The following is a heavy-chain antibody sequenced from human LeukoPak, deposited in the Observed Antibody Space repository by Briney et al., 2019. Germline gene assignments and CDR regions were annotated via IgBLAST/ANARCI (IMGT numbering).Heavy chain of an antibody. CDR3: VRESRPGGAMGLYHNLDY. Sequence: GGSLRLSCAGSGFTFSDFWMTWVRQTPGKGLEWVANIKEDGTEKNLVDSVKGRFTISRDNTKNLLFLEMNDLRGDDTAIYYCVRESRPGGAMGLYHNLDYWGQGTLVAVSS. V-gene: IGHV3-7*01. D-gene: IGHD1-1*01. CDR1: GFTFSDFW. CDR2: IKEDGTEK. J-gene: IGHJ4*02.